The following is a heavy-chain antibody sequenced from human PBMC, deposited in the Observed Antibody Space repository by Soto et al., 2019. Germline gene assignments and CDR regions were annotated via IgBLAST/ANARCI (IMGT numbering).Heavy chain of an antibody. Sequence: PGGSLRLSCAASGFTFSSYAMSWVRQAPGKGLEWVSAISGSGGSTYYADSVKGRFTISRDNSKNTLYLQMNSLRAENTAVYYCAKDSGRVVTARGYFDYWGQGTLVTVSS. CDR3: AKDSGRVVTARGYFDY. V-gene: IGHV3-23*01. D-gene: IGHD2-21*02. CDR1: GFTFSSYA. CDR2: ISGSGGST. J-gene: IGHJ4*02.